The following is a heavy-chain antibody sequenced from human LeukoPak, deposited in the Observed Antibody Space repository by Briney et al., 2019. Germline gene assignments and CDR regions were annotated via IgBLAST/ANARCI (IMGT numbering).Heavy chain of an antibody. V-gene: IGHV4-4*07. CDR3: ARDSLHYYSYYMDV. CDR2: IYNTGST. CDR1: GGSISSYY. Sequence: PSEALSLTCTVSGGSISSYYWSWIRQPAGKGLEWIGRIYNTGSTNYNPSLKSRVTMSVDTSKNQFSLKLNSVTAADTAVYYCARDSLHYYSYYMDVWGKGTTVTVSS. J-gene: IGHJ6*03.